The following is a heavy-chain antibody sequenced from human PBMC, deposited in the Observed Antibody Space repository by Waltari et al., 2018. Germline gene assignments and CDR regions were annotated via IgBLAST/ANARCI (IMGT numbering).Heavy chain of an antibody. J-gene: IGHJ4*02. D-gene: IGHD3-22*01. Sequence: QVQLVQSGAEVKKPGSSVKVSCKASGGTFSSYAISWVRQAPGQGLEWMGGIIPIFGTAIYAQKFQGRVTITADESTSTAYMELISLRSEDTAVYYCARTYYYDSSGYYPTYYFDYWGQGTLVTVSS. CDR3: ARTYYYDSSGYYPTYYFDY. CDR1: GGTFSSYA. V-gene: IGHV1-69*12. CDR2: IIPIFGTA.